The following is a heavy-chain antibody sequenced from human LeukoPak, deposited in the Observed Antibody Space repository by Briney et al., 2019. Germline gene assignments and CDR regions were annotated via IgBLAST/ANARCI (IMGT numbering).Heavy chain of an antibody. J-gene: IGHJ1*01. CDR1: GGSISSSSYY. Sequence: PSETLSLTCTVSGGSISSSSYYWGWIRQPPGKGLEWIGSIYYSGSTYYNPSLKSRVTISVDRSKNQFSLKLSSVTAADTAVYYCARGDYGGNSEYFQHWGQGTLVTVSS. V-gene: IGHV4-39*07. CDR3: ARGDYGGNSEYFQH. D-gene: IGHD4-23*01. CDR2: IYYSGST.